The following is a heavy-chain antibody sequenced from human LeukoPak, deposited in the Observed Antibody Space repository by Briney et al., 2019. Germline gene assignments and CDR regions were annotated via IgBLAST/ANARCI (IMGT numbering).Heavy chain of an antibody. CDR3: ARGGNYDSTIDY. V-gene: IGHV3-7*01. J-gene: IGHJ4*02. Sequence: DSVKGRFTKSRDNAKNSLYLQMISLRAEDTAVYYCARGGNYDSTIDYWGQGTLVTVSS. D-gene: IGHD3-22*01.